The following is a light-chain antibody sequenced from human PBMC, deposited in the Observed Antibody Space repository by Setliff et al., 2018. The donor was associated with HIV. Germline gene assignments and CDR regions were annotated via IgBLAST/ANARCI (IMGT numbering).Light chain of an antibody. J-gene: IGLJ1*01. CDR1: SSDVGTYNF. CDR2: DVS. Sequence: QSALTQPASVSGSPGQPITISCTGTSSDVGTYNFVSWYQQHPGKAPKLMIYDVSNRPSGVSNRFSGSKSGNTASLTISGLQAEDEADYYCSSYTSSSTPYVFGTGTKVTVL. CDR3: SSYTSSSTPYV. V-gene: IGLV2-14*03.